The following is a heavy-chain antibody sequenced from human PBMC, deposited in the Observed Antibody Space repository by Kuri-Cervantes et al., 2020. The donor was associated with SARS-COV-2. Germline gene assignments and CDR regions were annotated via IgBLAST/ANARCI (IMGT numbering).Heavy chain of an antibody. V-gene: IGHV3-64D*08. CDR2: ISSNGVST. CDR3: AKSPSSGRYYYYGTDV. D-gene: IGHD1-26*01. CDR1: GFTFSSYA. J-gene: IGHJ6*02. Sequence: GESLNLSCSASGFTFSSYAMHWVRQAPGKGLEYVSAISSNGVSTYYADSVKGRFTISRDNSKNTLYLQMSSLSAEDTAVYYCAKSPSSGRYYYYGTDVWGQGTTVTVSS.